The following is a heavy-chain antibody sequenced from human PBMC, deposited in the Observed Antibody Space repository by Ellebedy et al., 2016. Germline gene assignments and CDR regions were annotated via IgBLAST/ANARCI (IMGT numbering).Heavy chain of an antibody. J-gene: IGHJ4*02. V-gene: IGHV3-30-3*01. CDR1: GFTFSSYA. Sequence: GESLKISCAASGFTFSSYAMHWVRQAPGKGLEWVAVISYDVSNKYYADSVKGRFTISRDNSKNTLYLQMNSLRAEDTAVYYCARAGVAVAGNFDYWGQGTLVTVSS. CDR2: ISYDVSNK. D-gene: IGHD6-19*01. CDR3: ARAGVAVAGNFDY.